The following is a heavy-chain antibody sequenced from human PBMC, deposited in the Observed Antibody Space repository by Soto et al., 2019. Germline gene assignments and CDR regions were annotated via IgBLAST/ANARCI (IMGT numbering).Heavy chain of an antibody. D-gene: IGHD6-6*01. V-gene: IGHV1-69*13. J-gene: IGHJ4*02. Sequence: GASVKVSCKASGGTFSSYAISWVRQAPGQGLEWMGGIIPIFGTANYAQKFQGRVTITADESTSTAYMELSSLRSEDTAVYYCARVFRPPSYYFDYWGQGTLVTVSS. CDR1: GGTFSSYA. CDR2: IIPIFGTA. CDR3: ARVFRPPSYYFDY.